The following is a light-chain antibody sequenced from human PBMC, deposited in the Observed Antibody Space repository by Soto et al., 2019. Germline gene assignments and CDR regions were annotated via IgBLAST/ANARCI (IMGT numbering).Light chain of an antibody. CDR1: QRISISY. Sequence: ELVLTQSPGTLSLSPGEGATLSCRASQRISISYLAWYQQKPGQAPRLLIYGSSTRATGIPDRFSGSGSETDFTLTISRLEPEDFAVYYCQQYGGSPWTFGQGTKVDIK. CDR2: GSS. V-gene: IGKV3-20*01. CDR3: QQYGGSPWT. J-gene: IGKJ1*01.